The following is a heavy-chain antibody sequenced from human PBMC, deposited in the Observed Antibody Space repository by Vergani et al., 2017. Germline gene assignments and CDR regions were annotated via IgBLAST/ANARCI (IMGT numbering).Heavy chain of an antibody. V-gene: IGHV2-5*01. J-gene: IGHJ5*02. Sequence: QITLTESGPTLVKPTQTLTLTCTFSGFSLSTSGVGVGWIRKPPGKALEWLAIIYWNDDKRYSPSLKSRLTITKDTSKSQVVLTMTNMDPVVTATYYCAHRECPRGSNAIVCVNWFDPWGQGTLVTVSS. D-gene: IGHD2-8*01. CDR3: AHRECPRGSNAIVCVNWFDP. CDR2: IYWNDDK. CDR1: GFSLSTSGVG.